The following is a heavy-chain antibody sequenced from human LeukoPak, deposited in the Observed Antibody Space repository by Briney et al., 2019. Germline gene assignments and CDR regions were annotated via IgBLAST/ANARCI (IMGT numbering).Heavy chain of an antibody. J-gene: IGHJ4*02. Sequence: GGSLRLSCAASGFTFSSYSMNWVRPAPGKGLEWVSYIRSDSSTIYYADSVKGRFTISRDNAKNSLFLQINSLRDEDTAVYYCAREWYYFDYWGQGTLVTVSS. D-gene: IGHD2-15*01. CDR2: IRSDSSTI. CDR1: GFTFSSYS. V-gene: IGHV3-48*02. CDR3: AREWYYFDY.